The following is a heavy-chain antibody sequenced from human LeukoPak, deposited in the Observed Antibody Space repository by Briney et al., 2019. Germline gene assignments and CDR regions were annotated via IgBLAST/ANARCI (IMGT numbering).Heavy chain of an antibody. CDR3: AREEESPLPSDY. Sequence: GASVKVSCKASGYTFTSYYMHWVRQAPGQGPEWMGIINPSGGSTSYAQKFQGRVTMTRDTSTSTVYMELSSLRSEDTAVYYCAREEESPLPSDYWGQGTLVTVSS. CDR2: INPSGGST. CDR1: GYTFTSYY. V-gene: IGHV1-46*01. J-gene: IGHJ4*02.